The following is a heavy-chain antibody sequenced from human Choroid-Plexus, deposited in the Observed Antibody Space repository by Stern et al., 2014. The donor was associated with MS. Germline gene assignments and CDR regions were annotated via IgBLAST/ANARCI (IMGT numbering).Heavy chain of an antibody. V-gene: IGHV3-30*18. CDR1: GFTFGSCA. Sequence: VQLVESGGGVVQPGRPLRLSCVASGFTFGSCAMHWVRQAPGKGLEWVAGVSYDGSNKYYADSVKGRFTISRDNSQNTLYMQMSSLRPEDTAVYYCAKDRHYLTYFFDHWGQGSPGTVSS. J-gene: IGHJ5*02. CDR3: AKDRHYLTYFFDH. CDR2: VSYDGSNK. D-gene: IGHD2/OR15-2a*01.